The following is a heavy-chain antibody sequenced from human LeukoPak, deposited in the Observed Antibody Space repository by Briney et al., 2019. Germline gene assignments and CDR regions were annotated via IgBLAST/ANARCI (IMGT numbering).Heavy chain of an antibody. CDR1: GFTFSDHY. CDR2: TGNKANSYTT. CDR3: GRGGYSSSSFYDMDV. J-gene: IGHJ6*02. V-gene: IGHV3-72*01. Sequence: GGSLRLSCAASGFTFSDHYMEWVRQAPGKGLEWIGHTGNKANSYTTEYAASVKGRFSISRDDSKNSLYLQMNSLKTEDTAVYYCGRGGYSSSSFYDMDVWGQGTTVTVSS. D-gene: IGHD6-6*01.